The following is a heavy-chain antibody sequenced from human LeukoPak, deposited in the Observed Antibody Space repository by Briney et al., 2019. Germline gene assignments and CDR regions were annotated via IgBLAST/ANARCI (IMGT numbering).Heavy chain of an antibody. CDR2: IYYSGST. CDR3: ARVPGRSYSGSYPLDY. V-gene: IGHV4-59*11. D-gene: IGHD1-26*01. J-gene: IGHJ4*02. Sequence: PSETLSLTCTVSAGSISSHYWSWLRQPPGKGREWFGYIYYSGSTNYNPSLKSRVTISVDASKNQFSLKLSSVTAADTAVYYCARVPGRSYSGSYPLDYWGQGTLVTVSS. CDR1: AGSISSHY.